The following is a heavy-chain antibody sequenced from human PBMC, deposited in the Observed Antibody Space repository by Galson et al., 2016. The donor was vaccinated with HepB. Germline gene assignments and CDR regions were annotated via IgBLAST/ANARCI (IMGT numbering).Heavy chain of an antibody. Sequence: CAISGDSVSSKSVAWDWIRQSPSRGLEWLGRTYYRSKWYFDYAVSVKSRITITPDTSENQFSLHLNSVTPEDPAAYYCAGEYNSNWADPRDAFGIWGQGTMVIVSS. J-gene: IGHJ3*02. CDR1: GDSVSSKSVA. V-gene: IGHV6-1*01. D-gene: IGHD6-13*01. CDR3: AGEYNSNWADPRDAFGI. CDR2: TYYRSKWYF.